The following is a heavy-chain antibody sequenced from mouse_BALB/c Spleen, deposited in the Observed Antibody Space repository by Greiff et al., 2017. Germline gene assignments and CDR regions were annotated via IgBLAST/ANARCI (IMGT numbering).Heavy chain of an antibody. CDR3: ARKSYGNYGYYYAMDY. Sequence: QVQLKQPGAELVKPGASVKLSCKASGYTFTSYWMHWVKQRPGQGLEWIGEINPSNGRTNYNEKFKSKATLTVDKSSSTAYMQLSSLTSEDSAVYYCARKSYGNYGYYYAMDYWGQGTSVTVSS. V-gene: IGHV1S81*02. J-gene: IGHJ4*01. CDR1: GYTFTSYW. CDR2: INPSNGRT. D-gene: IGHD2-10*02.